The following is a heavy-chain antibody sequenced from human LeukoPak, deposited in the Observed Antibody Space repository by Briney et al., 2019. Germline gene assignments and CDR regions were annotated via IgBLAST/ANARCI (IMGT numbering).Heavy chain of an antibody. J-gene: IGHJ6*03. V-gene: IGHV4-34*01. CDR1: VGSFSGYY. Sequence: SQTLSLTWAVYVGSFSGYYWSWISQPPGNGMEWIGKINHSGSTNYNSSLKSRVTISVDTSKNQFSLKLSSVTAADTAVYYCARGYYGSGSHCCHMDVWGKGTTITVS. CDR2: INHSGST. D-gene: IGHD3-10*01. CDR3: ARGYYGSGSHCCHMDV.